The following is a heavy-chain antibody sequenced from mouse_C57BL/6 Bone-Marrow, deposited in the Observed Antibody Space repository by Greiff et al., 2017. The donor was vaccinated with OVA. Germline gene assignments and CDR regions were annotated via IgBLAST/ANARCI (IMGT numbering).Heavy chain of an antibody. Sequence: VKLMESGPGLVQPSQSLSITCTVSGFSLTSYGVHWVRQSPGKGLEWLGVIWRGGSTDYNAAFMSRLSITKDNSKSQVFFKMNSLQADDTAIYYCAKNGGLRRARAMDDWGQGTSVTVSS. CDR3: AKNGGLRRARAMDD. D-gene: IGHD2-4*01. CDR1: GFSLTSYG. V-gene: IGHV2-5*01. J-gene: IGHJ4*01. CDR2: IWRGGST.